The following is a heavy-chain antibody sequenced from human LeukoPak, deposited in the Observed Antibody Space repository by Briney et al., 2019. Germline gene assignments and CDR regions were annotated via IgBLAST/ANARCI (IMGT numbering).Heavy chain of an antibody. J-gene: IGHJ5*01. CDR1: GFSLSTFN. CDR2: ISGTGSV. CDR3: ARDLPGSSWYALDS. D-gene: IGHD6-13*01. V-gene: IGHV3-69-1*01. Sequence: GGSLRLSCAASGFSLSTFNMNWVRQVPGKGLEWVSCISGTGSVYYAASVRGRFTISRDNAGNSLFLQLNSLRTEDTAVYFCARDLPGSSWYALDSWGQGTLVTVSS.